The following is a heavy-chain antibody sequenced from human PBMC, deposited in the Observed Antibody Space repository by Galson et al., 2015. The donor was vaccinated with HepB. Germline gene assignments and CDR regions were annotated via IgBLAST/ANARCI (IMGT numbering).Heavy chain of an antibody. V-gene: IGHV6-1*01. CDR1: GDSVSNNNAA. CDR2: TYYRSMWYT. CDR3: AREEAGTYCFDN. D-gene: IGHD6-19*01. J-gene: IGHJ4*02. Sequence: CAISGDSVSNNNAAWNWIRQSPSRGLEWLGRTYYRSMWYTDYAPSVKSRITVNPYTSTNQFSLEVNSVTPDDTAVYFCAREEAGTYCFDNWGQGTLVTVSS.